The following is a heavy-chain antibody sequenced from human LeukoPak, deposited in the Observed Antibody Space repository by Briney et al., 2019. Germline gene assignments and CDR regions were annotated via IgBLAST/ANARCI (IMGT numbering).Heavy chain of an antibody. Sequence: PSETLSLTCTVSGGSISGYYWNWIRQPPGKGLEWIGYIYYSGSTNYNPSLKSRVTISVDTSKNQFSLNLYSVTAADTAVYYCARRSWGNHWFDPWGQGTLVTVSS. CDR2: IYYSGST. V-gene: IGHV4-59*08. CDR3: ARRSWGNHWFDP. CDR1: GGSISGYY. J-gene: IGHJ5*02. D-gene: IGHD3-16*01.